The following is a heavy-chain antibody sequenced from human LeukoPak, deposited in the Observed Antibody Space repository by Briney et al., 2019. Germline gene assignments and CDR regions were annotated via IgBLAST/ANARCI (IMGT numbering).Heavy chain of an antibody. CDR1: GFTFDDYA. CDR3: ARDLGSVDY. CDR2: ISWNSGSI. V-gene: IGHV3-9*01. D-gene: IGHD1-26*01. J-gene: IGHJ4*02. Sequence: GRSLRLSCAASGFTFDDYAMHWVRQAPGKGLEWVSGISWNSGSIGYADSVKGRFTISRDNAKNSLYLQMNSLRAEDTAVYYCARDLGSVDYWGQGTLVTVSS.